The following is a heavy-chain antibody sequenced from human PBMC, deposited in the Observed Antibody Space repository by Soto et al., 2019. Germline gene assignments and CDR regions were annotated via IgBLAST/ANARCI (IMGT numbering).Heavy chain of an antibody. J-gene: IGHJ6*02. CDR3: AKARGANNWANYYGLDV. Sequence: GGSLRLSCAASGFIFANYGMHWVRQAPGKGLEWVALITYEGSNKYYADAVKGRFTISRDNAKNMVSLQMDSLRAEDTAVYYCAKARGANNWANYYGLDVWGQGTTVTVSS. V-gene: IGHV3-30*18. D-gene: IGHD1-1*01. CDR1: GFIFANYG. CDR2: ITYEGSNK.